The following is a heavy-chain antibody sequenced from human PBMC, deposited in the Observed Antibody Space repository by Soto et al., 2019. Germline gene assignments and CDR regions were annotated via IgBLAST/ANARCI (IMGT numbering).Heavy chain of an antibody. CDR2: ISNDGSST. V-gene: IGHV3-74*01. Sequence: GGSLRLSCAASGFSFSPYWMHWVRQGPGEGLVWVSRISNDGSSTRYADSVRGRFTISRDNAKNTLYLQMNSLRVEDTAVYYSVRVWTLDYYGMDVWGQGTTVTVS. CDR3: VRVWTLDYYGMDV. CDR1: GFSFSPYW. D-gene: IGHD3-10*01. J-gene: IGHJ6*02.